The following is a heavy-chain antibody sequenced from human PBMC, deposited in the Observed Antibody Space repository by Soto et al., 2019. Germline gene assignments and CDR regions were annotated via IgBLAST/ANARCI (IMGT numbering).Heavy chain of an antibody. CDR2: IWYDGSNK. V-gene: IGHV3-33*01. D-gene: IGHD6-19*01. CDR1: GFTFSSYG. Sequence: QVQLVESGGGVVQPGRSLRLSCAASGFTFSSYGMHWGRQAPGKGLEWVAVIWYDGSNKYYADSVKGRFTISRDNSKNTLYLQMNSLRAEDTAVYYCARWGSSGWYFDIWGQGTMVTVSS. J-gene: IGHJ3*02. CDR3: ARWGSSGWYFDI.